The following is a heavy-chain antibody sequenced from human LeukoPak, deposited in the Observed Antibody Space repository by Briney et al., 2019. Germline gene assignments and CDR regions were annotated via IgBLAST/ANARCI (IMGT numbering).Heavy chain of an antibody. Sequence: SETLSLTCTVSGXSLSSYYWSWIRQPPGKGLEWIGYIYSRGLTRGSTSYNPSLKSRVTISVDTSKNQFSLELSSVTAADTAVYYCARVGHIAAAGTYDYWGRGTLVTVSS. V-gene: IGHV4-59*12. D-gene: IGHD6-13*01. CDR1: GXSLSSYY. CDR2: IYSRGLTRGST. CDR3: ARVGHIAAAGTYDY. J-gene: IGHJ4*02.